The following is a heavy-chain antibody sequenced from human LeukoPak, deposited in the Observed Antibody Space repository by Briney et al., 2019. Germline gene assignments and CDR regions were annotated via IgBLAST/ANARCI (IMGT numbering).Heavy chain of an antibody. J-gene: IGHJ4*02. CDR1: GYTFTSYY. D-gene: IGHD3-16*02. CDR3: ARYHYDYVWGSYRYVYYFDY. Sequence: VASVKVSCKASGYTFTSYYMHWVRQAPGQGLEWMGWINPNSGGTNYAQKFQGRVTMTRDTSISTAYMELSRLRSDDTAVCYCARYHYDYVWGSYRYVYYFDYWGQGTLVTVSS. V-gene: IGHV1-2*02. CDR2: INPNSGGT.